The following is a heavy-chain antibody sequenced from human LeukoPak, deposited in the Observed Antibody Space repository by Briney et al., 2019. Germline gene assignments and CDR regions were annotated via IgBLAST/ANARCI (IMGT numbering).Heavy chain of an antibody. CDR2: MNPNSGNT. V-gene: IGHV1-8*01. CDR1: GYTFTSCD. Sequence: ASVKVSCKASGYTFTSCDINWVRQATGQGLEWMGWMNPNSGNTGYAQKFQGRVTMTRNTSISTAYMELSSLRSEDTAVYYCARGRMVRGVGNWFDPWGQGTLVTVSS. J-gene: IGHJ5*02. D-gene: IGHD3-10*01. CDR3: ARGRMVRGVGNWFDP.